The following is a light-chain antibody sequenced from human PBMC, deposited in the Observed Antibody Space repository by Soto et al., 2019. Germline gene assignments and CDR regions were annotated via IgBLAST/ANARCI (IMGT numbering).Light chain of an antibody. CDR3: QQTYSTPQT. Sequence: DIQMTQSPSSLSASVGGRVTITCRASQSISSYLNWYQQKPGKAPKLLIYAASSLQSGVPSRFSGSGSGTDFTLTISSLRPEDFATYYCQQTYSTPQTFGQGTKLEIK. CDR1: QSISSY. CDR2: AAS. V-gene: IGKV1-39*01. J-gene: IGKJ2*01.